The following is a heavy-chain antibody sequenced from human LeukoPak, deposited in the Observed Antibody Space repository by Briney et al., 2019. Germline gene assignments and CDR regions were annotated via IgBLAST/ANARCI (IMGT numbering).Heavy chain of an antibody. V-gene: IGHV3-7*01. D-gene: IGHD3-10*01. CDR1: GFTFSTYW. CDR3: ARDYWFGEFYFDY. CDR2: IKQDGSEK. Sequence: GGSLRLSCAASGFTFSTYWMTWVRQAPGKGLEWVANIKQDGSEKCYVDSVKGRFTISRDNAKNSLYLQMNILRAEDTAVYYCARDYWFGEFYFDYWGQGTLVTVSS. J-gene: IGHJ4*02.